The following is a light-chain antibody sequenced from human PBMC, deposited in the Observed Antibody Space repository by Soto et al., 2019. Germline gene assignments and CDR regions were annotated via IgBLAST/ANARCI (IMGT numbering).Light chain of an antibody. Sequence: SALTQPASVSGSPGQSITISCTGTSSDVGGYNFVSWYQQHPGKAPKLMIYEVNNRPSGVSNRFSGSKSGNTASLTISGLQAEDEADYYCSSWTSSTTQVLGGGTKLTVL. CDR1: SSDVGGYNF. CDR2: EVN. CDR3: SSWTSSTTQV. V-gene: IGLV2-14*01. J-gene: IGLJ3*02.